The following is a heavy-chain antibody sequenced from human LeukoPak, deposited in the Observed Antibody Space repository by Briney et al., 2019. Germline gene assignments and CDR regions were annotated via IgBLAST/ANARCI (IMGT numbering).Heavy chain of an antibody. CDR2: IYYSGST. CDR1: GGSISSSSYY. D-gene: IGHD3-22*01. V-gene: IGHV4-39*01. J-gene: IGHJ1*01. CDR3: ARRRYYDATGYLD. Sequence: SETLSLTCTISGGSISSSSYYWDWIRQYPGKWLEWLGTIYYSGSTYYNASLKSRLFISVDTSNNQFSLRLSFVTAADTAVYYCARRRYYDATGYLDWGQGTLITVSS.